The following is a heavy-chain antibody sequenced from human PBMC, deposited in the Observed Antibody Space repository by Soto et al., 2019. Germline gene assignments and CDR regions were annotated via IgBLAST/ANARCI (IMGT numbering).Heavy chain of an antibody. CDR3: ARDYGSDWIDGDLVDY. J-gene: IGHJ4*02. D-gene: IGHD4-17*01. V-gene: IGHV1-18*01. CDR1: GYNFNNYG. Sequence: QVQLVQSGAEVKKAGASVKVSCKASGYNFNNYGISWVRQAPGQGLKWMGWISAYNGDTKYAQKLQGRVTMTTDTSTSIAYMELRSLTSDDTAVYYCARDYGSDWIDGDLVDYGGQGNLVTVSS. CDR2: ISAYNGDT.